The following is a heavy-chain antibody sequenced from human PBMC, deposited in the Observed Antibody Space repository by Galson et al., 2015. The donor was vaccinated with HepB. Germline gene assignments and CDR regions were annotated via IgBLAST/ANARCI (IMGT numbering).Heavy chain of an antibody. CDR3: AAGIAKKYYFDY. J-gene: IGHJ4*02. CDR2: IYSDNT. CDR1: GLTVNSNY. D-gene: IGHD6-13*01. Sequence: SLRLSCAASGLTVNSNYMTWVRQAPGKGLEWASIIYSDNTYYADSVKGRFTISRDSSESTLFLQMSSLGAEDTAVYFCAAGIAKKYYFDYWGQGTLVTVSS. V-gene: IGHV3-66*01.